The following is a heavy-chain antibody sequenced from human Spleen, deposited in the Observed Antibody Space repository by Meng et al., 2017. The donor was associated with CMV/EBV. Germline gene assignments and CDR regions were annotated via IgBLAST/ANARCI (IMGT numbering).Heavy chain of an antibody. V-gene: IGHV3-30*02. CDR1: GFTFMSKG. Sequence: GGSLRLSCEASGFTFMSKGMHWVRQAPGKGLEWVAFIRYDGSKQYYVDSVKGRFTISRDNSKNTLYLQMNSLRADDTAVYYCATTYYDLWKGYSSKPLHDFWGQGTPVTVSS. CDR3: ATTYYDLWKGYSSKPLHDF. J-gene: IGHJ4*01. D-gene: IGHD3-3*01. CDR2: IRYDGSKQ.